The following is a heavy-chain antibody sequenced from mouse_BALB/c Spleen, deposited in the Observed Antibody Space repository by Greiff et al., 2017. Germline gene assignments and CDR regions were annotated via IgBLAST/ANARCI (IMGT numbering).Heavy chain of an antibody. Sequence: EVQLVESGGGLVQPGGSLKLSCAASGFTFSSYTMSWVRQTPEKRLEWVAYISNGGGSTYYPDTVKGRFTISRDNAKNTLYLQMSSLKSEDPAVYYFARWKYGNYYYAMDYWGQGTSVTVSS. CDR3: ARWKYGNYYYAMDY. CDR1: GFTFSSYT. V-gene: IGHV5-12-2*01. J-gene: IGHJ4*01. CDR2: ISNGGGST. D-gene: IGHD2-10*02.